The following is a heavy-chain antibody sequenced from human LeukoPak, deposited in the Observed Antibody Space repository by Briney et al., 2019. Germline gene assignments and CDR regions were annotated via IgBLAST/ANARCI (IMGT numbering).Heavy chain of an antibody. CDR3: ASSYYGSGFDY. V-gene: IGHV1-69*04. CDR1: GGTFSSYA. Sequence: SVKVSCKASGGTFSSYAISWVRQAPGQGLEWMGRIIPILGIANYAQKFQGRVTITADKSTSTAYMELSSLRSEDTAVYYCASSYYGSGFDYWGQGNLVTVSS. CDR2: IIPILGIA. J-gene: IGHJ4*02. D-gene: IGHD3-10*01.